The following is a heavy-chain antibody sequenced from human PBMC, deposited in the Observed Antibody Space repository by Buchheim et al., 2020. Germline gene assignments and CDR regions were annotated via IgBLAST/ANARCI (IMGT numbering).Heavy chain of an antibody. CDR3: ARDVGGRVGDY. J-gene: IGHJ4*02. D-gene: IGHD2-15*01. Sequence: QVQLVESGGGVVQPGRSLRLSCAASGFTFSSYAMHWVRQAPGKGLEWVAVISFDGSNKYYADSVKGRFTISRDNSKNTLYLQMNGLRAEDTAVYYGARDVGGRVGDYWGQGTL. V-gene: IGHV3-30-3*01. CDR2: ISFDGSNK. CDR1: GFTFSSYA.